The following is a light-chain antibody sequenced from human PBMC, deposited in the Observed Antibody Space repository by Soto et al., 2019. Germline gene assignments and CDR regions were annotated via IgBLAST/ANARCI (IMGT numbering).Light chain of an antibody. CDR1: QSLSGN. V-gene: IGKV3-15*01. CDR2: RAS. J-gene: IGKJ1*01. CDR3: QQYTSWT. Sequence: EIVMTQSPATLAGSPGETVTLSCRASQSLSGNLAWYQQKPGQAPRLLIFRASTRATGVPARFSGRGSGTEFTLTISSLQSEDFATYYCQQYTSWTFGQGTKVDIK.